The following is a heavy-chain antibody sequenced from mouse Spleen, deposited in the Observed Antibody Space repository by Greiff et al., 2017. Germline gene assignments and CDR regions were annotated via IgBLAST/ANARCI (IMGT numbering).Heavy chain of an antibody. D-gene: IGHD2-14*01. CDR3: ARRRYGAMDY. J-gene: IGHJ4*01. Sequence: QVQLQQSGAELVRPGTSVKVSCKASGYAFTNYLIEWVKLRPGQGLEWIGVINPGSGGTNYTAKFQGKATLTADKSSSTAYLQLSSLTSEDSVVYFCARRRYGAMDYWGQGTSVTVSS. V-gene: IGHV1-54*01. CDR2: INPGSGGT. CDR1: GYAFTNYL.